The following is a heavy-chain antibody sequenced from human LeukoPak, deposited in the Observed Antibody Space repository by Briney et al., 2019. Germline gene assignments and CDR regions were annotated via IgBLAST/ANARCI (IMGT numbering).Heavy chain of an antibody. V-gene: IGHV1-2*02. D-gene: IGHD2-2*03. Sequence: GASVKVSCKASGYTFTGYYMHWVRQAPGQGLEWMGWINSNSGGTKYAQKFQGRVTMTRDTSISTAYMELTRLRFDDTAVYYCARDTLDMVQGLYYYYMDVWGKGTTVTVSS. CDR2: INSNSGGT. CDR3: ARDTLDMVQGLYYYYMDV. J-gene: IGHJ6*03. CDR1: GYTFTGYY.